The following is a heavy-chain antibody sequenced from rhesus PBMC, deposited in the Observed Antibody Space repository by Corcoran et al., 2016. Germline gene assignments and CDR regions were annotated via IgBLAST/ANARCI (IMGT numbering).Heavy chain of an antibody. CDR3: TRGGYSSGWPFDY. CDR2: IKNKADGGTA. V-gene: IGHV3-16*01. J-gene: IGHJ4*01. Sequence: EVQLVESGGGLVQPGGSLRLSCAASGFTFSNYWMNWVRQAPGKGLDWVGRIKNKADGGTAAYAESVKGRFTISRDDSNNTLYLQMNSLKTEDTAVYYCTRGGYSSGWPFDYWGQGVLVTVSS. CDR1: GFTFSNYW. D-gene: IGHD6-31*01.